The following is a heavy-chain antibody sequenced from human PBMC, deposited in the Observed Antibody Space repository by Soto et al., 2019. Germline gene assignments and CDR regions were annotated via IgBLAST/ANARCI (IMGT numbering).Heavy chain of an antibody. CDR3: ARAPRRVTGYPSSCYFDY. J-gene: IGHJ4*02. D-gene: IGHD3-9*01. CDR2: TYYRSKWYS. CDR1: GDSVSGNSVT. Sequence: SQTLSLTCAISGDSVSGNSVTWNWIRQSPSRGLEWLGRTYYRSKWYSYYALSVKSRITINPDTSKNQFSLKLSSVTAADTAVYYCARAPRRVTGYPSSCYFDYWGQGTLVTVSS. V-gene: IGHV6-1*01.